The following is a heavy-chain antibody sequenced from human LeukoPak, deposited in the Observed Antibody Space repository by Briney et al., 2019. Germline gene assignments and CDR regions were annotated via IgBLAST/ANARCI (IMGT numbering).Heavy chain of an antibody. V-gene: IGHV3-21*01. D-gene: IGHD3-10*01. CDR1: GFTFSSYS. J-gene: IGHJ4*02. CDR3: ARDRDYYGSGSYYLY. Sequence: PGGSLRLSCAASGFTFSSYSMNWVRQAPGKGLEWVSSISSSSSYIYYADSVKGRFTISRDNAKNSLYLQMNSLRAEDTAVYYCARDRDYYGSGSYYLYWGQGTLVTVSS. CDR2: ISSSSSYI.